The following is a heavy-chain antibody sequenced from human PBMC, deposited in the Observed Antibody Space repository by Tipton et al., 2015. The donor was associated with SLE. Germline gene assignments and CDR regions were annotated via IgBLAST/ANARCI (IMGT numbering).Heavy chain of an antibody. J-gene: IGHJ4*02. CDR2: ISYDGSNK. CDR1: GFTFSNYA. V-gene: IGHV3-30*04. Sequence: QLVQSGGGVVQPGRSLRLSCAASGFTFSNYAMHWVRQAPGKGLEWVALISYDGSNKYYADSVKGRFTISRDNAKNSLYLQMNSLRAEDTAVYYCARDPGDWGYDYWGQGTLVTVSS. D-gene: IGHD7-27*01. CDR3: ARDPGDWGYDY.